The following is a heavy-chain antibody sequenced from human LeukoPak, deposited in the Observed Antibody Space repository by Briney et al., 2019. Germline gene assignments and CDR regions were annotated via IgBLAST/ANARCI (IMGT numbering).Heavy chain of an antibody. Sequence: SETLSLTCTVSGGSISSSSYYWGWVRQPPGKGLEWIVSIYYSGSTYYNPSLKSRVTISVDTSKNQFSLKLSSVTAADTAVYYCARDGGYYGSGSYYNSFWFDPWGQGTLVTVSS. V-gene: IGHV4-39*02. CDR1: GGSISSSSYY. J-gene: IGHJ5*02. CDR3: ARDGGYYGSGSYYNSFWFDP. D-gene: IGHD3-10*01. CDR2: IYYSGST.